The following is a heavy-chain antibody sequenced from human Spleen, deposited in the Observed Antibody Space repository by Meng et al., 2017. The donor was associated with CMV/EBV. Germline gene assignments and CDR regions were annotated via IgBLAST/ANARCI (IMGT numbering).Heavy chain of an antibody. J-gene: IGHJ5*02. V-gene: IGHV1-2*02. Sequence: QVQLVQSGAEVKKPGASVKVSCKASGYTFTGYYMHWVRQAPGQGLEWMGWINPNSGGTNYAQKFQGRVTMTRDTSISTAYMELSRLRSDDTAVYYCARDQSYSSSWYNWFDPWGQGTLVTVSS. CDR2: INPNSGGT. CDR3: ARDQSYSSSWYNWFDP. D-gene: IGHD6-13*01. CDR1: GYTFTGYY.